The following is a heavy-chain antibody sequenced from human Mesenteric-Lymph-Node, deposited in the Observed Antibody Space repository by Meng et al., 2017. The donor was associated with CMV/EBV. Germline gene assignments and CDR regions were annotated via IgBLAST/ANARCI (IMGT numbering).Heavy chain of an antibody. CDR2: IYYSGRA. J-gene: IGHJ4*02. D-gene: IGHD1-1*01. Sequence: TVSGEPITSGDYCWSWIRQPPGKGLEWMGYIYYSGRAYSNPSLKSRLTMSVDTSKNQFSLNLNSATAADTAVYFCARTGGTGSYSDYWGQGTLVTVSS. CDR1: GEPITSGDYC. V-gene: IGHV4-30-4*08. CDR3: ARTGGTGSYSDY.